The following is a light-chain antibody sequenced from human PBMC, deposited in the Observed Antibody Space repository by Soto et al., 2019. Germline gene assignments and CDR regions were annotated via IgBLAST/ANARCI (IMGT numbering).Light chain of an antibody. CDR3: QQYDSSLMWT. J-gene: IGKJ1*01. CDR1: QTVSSTF. V-gene: IGKV3-20*01. CDR2: GAS. Sequence: EIVLTQSPGTLSLSPGEGATLSCRASQTVSSTFLAWYQQKSGQAPRLLIFGASTRATGIPDRFRGSGSGTDFTLTINRVEPEDAAVYYCQQYDSSLMWTFGQGTKVDIK.